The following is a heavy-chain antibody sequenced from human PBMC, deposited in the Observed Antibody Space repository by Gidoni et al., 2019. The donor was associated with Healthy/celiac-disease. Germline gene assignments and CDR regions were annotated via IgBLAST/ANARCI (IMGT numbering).Heavy chain of an antibody. CDR3: TRQEIGGGVDY. J-gene: IGHJ4*02. CDR1: GINLGAYA. Sequence: EVQLGESGGGLVQPGRSRRLSCTGSGINLGAYAMTWFRQAPGKGLELVGFIRGKADGVTTEYAASVKGRFTISRDDSKSIAYLQMDSLKTEDTAVYYCTRQEIGGGVDYWGQGTLVTVSS. D-gene: IGHD2-21*01. V-gene: IGHV3-49*03. CDR2: IRGKADGVTT.